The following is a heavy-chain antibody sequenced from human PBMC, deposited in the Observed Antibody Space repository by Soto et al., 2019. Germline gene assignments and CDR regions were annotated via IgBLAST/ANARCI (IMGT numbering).Heavy chain of an antibody. D-gene: IGHD3-22*01. V-gene: IGHV3-23*01. J-gene: IGHJ1*01. CDR2: ISGSGGST. CDR1: GFTFSSYA. Sequence: GGSLRLSCAASGFTFSSYAMSWVRQAPGKGLEWVSAISGSGGSTYYADSVKGRFTISRDNSKNTLYLQMNSLRAEDTAVYYCAKDGGGYYDSSGPITLDFQHWGQGTLVTVSS. CDR3: AKDGGGYYDSSGPITLDFQH.